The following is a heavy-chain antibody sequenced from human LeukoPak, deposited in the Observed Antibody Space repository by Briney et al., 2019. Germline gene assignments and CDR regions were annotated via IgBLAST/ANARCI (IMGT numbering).Heavy chain of an antibody. CDR2: ITSSSTI. Sequence: GGSLRLSCAASGFTFSSYGMSWVRQAPGKGLEWISYITSSSTIYYADSVKGRFTISRDNSKNTLHLQMNSLRAEDTAVYYCAKAPGLAVVPLDYWGQGTLVTVSS. V-gene: IGHV3-48*01. CDR3: AKAPGLAVVPLDY. J-gene: IGHJ4*02. D-gene: IGHD4-23*01. CDR1: GFTFSSYG.